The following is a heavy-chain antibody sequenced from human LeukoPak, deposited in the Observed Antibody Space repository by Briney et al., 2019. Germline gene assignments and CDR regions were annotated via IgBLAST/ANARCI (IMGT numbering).Heavy chain of an antibody. CDR3: ARLGYCSSTSCYTSNYGMDV. V-gene: IGHV1-18*01. J-gene: IGHJ6*02. D-gene: IGHD2-2*02. CDR2: ISAYNGNT. Sequence: ASVKVSCKASGYTSTNYGISWVRQAPGQGLEWMGWISAYNGNTNYAQKLQGRVTMTTDTSTSTAYMELRSLRSDDTAVYYCARLGYCSSTSCYTSNYGMDVWGQGTTVTVSS. CDR1: GYTSTNYG.